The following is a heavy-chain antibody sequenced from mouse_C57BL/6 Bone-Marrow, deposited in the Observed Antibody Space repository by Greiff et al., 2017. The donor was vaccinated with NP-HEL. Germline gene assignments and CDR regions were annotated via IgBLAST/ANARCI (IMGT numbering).Heavy chain of an antibody. CDR1: GFTFSDYY. CDR3: ARPSDGYYSAMDY. Sequence: DVMLVESGGGLVQPGGSLKLSCAASGFTFSDYYMYWVRQTPEKRLEWVAYISNGGGSTYYPDTVKGRFTISRDNAKNTLYLQMSRLKSEDTAMYYCARPSDGYYSAMDYWGQGTSVTVSS. CDR2: ISNGGGST. V-gene: IGHV5-12*01. D-gene: IGHD2-3*01. J-gene: IGHJ4*01.